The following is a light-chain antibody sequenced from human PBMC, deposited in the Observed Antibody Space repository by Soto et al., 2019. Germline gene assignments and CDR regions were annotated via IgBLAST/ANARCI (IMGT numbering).Light chain of an antibody. J-gene: IGLJ3*02. CDR1: SSDVGGYNY. CDR2: EVS. CDR3: SSYTSINTWV. Sequence: QSALTQPASVSGSPGQSITISCTGTSSDVGGYNYVSWYQQHPGKAPKLMIYEVSNRPSGVSNRFSGSKSGNTAYLTISGLQAEYEADYYCSSYTSINTWVFGGGTQLTVL. V-gene: IGLV2-14*01.